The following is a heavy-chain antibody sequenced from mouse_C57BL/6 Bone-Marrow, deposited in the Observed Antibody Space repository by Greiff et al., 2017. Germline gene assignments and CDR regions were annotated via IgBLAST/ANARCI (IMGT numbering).Heavy chain of an antibody. CDR3: ARRGYSKGGNY. CDR2: IYPTSGRT. CDR1: GYTFTSYW. J-gene: IGHJ2*01. Sequence: QVQLQQPGAELVKPGASVKMSCKASGYTFTSYWITWVKQRPGQGLEWIGDIYPTSGRTNYNEKFKSKAILTVDTSSNAASMQLSSLTSEDTAIYYGARRGYSKGGNYWGQGTTLTVSS. D-gene: IGHD2-5*01. V-gene: IGHV1-55*01.